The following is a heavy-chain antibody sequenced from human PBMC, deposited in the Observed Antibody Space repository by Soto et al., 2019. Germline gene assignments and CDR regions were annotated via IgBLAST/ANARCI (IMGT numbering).Heavy chain of an antibody. J-gene: IGHJ3*02. Sequence: SETLSLTCTVSGGSISSYYWSWIRQPPGKGLEWIGYIYYSGSTNYNPSLKSRVTISVDTSKNQFSLKLSSVTAADTAVYYCARTQGKAAFDIWGQGTMVTVSS. CDR3: ARTQGKAAFDI. D-gene: IGHD3-10*01. V-gene: IGHV4-59*01. CDR2: IYYSGST. CDR1: GGSISSYY.